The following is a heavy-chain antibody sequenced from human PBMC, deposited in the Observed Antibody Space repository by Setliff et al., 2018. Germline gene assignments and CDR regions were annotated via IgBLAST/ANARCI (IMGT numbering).Heavy chain of an antibody. CDR2: ITHSGWDT. Sequence: GESLKISCAASGFTFWSYAMSWVRQAPGKGLEWISAITHSGWDTYHADSVKGRFTISRANSQNTLFLQMNSLRAEDTAVYYCARDGGEYWGQGTLVTVSS. J-gene: IGHJ4*02. D-gene: IGHD3-16*01. CDR3: ARDGGEY. V-gene: IGHV3-23*01. CDR1: GFTFWSYA.